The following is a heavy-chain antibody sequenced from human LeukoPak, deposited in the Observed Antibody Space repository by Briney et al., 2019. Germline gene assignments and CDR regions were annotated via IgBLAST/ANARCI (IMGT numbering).Heavy chain of an antibody. D-gene: IGHD6-19*01. CDR2: IKQDGSEK. Sequence: PGGSLRLSCAASGFTFSNYWMSWVRQAPGKGLEWVANIKQDGSEKYYVDSVKGRFTISRDNAKNSLYLQMNSLRAEDTAVYYCAKDSSGWYHYFDYWGQGTLVTVSS. CDR1: GFTFSNYW. J-gene: IGHJ4*02. CDR3: AKDSSGWYHYFDY. V-gene: IGHV3-7*03.